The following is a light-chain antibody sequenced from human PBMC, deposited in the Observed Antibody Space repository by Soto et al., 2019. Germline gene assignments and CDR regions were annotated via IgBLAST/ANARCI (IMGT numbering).Light chain of an antibody. V-gene: IGKV3-20*01. Sequence: EIVLTQSPGTLSLSPGERATLSCRASQNVTSNSLAWYQHKLGQAPRLLIYDASSRATGIPDRFSGSGSGTDFTLTISRLEPEDFAVYFCQQFGTSPGTFGPGTKVDIK. CDR2: DAS. CDR3: QQFGTSPGT. CDR1: QNVTSNS. J-gene: IGKJ3*01.